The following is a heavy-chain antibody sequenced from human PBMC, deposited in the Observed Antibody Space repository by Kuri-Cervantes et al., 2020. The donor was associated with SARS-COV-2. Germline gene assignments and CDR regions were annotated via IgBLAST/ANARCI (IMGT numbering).Heavy chain of an antibody. CDR3: ARRINYWWFDP. D-gene: IGHD4-11*01. V-gene: IGHV4-30-2*01. CDR1: GGSISSGGYS. J-gene: IGHJ5*02. CDR2: IYHSGST. Sequence: SQTLSLICAVSGGSISSGGYSWSWIRQPPGKGLEWIGYIYHSGSTYYNPSLKSRVTISVDRSKNQFSLKLSSVTAADTAMYYCARRINYWWFDPWGQGTLVTVSS.